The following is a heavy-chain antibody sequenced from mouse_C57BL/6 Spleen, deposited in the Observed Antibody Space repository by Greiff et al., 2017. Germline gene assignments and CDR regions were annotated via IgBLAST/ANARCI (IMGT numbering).Heavy chain of an antibody. Sequence: VQLQQSGAELVRPGASVKMSCKASGYTFTSYTMHWVKQRPGQGLEWIGYINPSSGYTKYNQKFKDKATLTADKSSSTAYLQQSSLTSEDSAVYYCARSDYFDYWGQGTTLTVSS. CDR3: ARSDYFDY. J-gene: IGHJ2*01. CDR2: INPSSGYT. V-gene: IGHV1-4*01. CDR1: GYTFTSYT.